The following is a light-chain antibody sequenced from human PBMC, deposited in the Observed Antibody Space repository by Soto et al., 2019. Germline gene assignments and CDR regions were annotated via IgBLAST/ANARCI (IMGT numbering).Light chain of an antibody. V-gene: IGKV3-15*01. Sequence: EIVLTQSPGTLSLSPGERATLSCRASQSVSSNLAWYQQKPGQAPRLLIYGASTRATGIPARFTGSGSGTDFTLTINSLQAEDVAVYYCQQHYINPITFGQGTRLEI. CDR1: QSVSSN. CDR3: QQHYINPIT. J-gene: IGKJ5*01. CDR2: GAS.